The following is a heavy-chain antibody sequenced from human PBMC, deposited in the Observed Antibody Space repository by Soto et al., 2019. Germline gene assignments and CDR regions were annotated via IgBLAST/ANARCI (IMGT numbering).Heavy chain of an antibody. CDR2: IFYSGTT. CDR1: GGSIISTTYY. V-gene: IGHV4-39*01. J-gene: IGHJ5*02. CDR3: AIDHGGYGLDP. Sequence: QMQLQESGPGLVKPSETLSLTCSVSGGSIISTTYYWGWIRQPPGKGLEWIGSIFYSGTTYYSPSLKSXXTXSXXTSKNQFSLNLSSGTAADTAVYYCAIDHGGYGLDPWGQGTLVTVSS. D-gene: IGHD4-17*01.